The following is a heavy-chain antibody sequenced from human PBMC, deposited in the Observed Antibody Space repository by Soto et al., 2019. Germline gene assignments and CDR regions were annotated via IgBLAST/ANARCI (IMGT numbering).Heavy chain of an antibody. CDR2: VNSDESST. V-gene: IGHV3-74*01. D-gene: IGHD1-26*01. Sequence: EVQLVESGGGLVQPGGSLILSCAASGLTFTTYWMHWVRQVPGQGLVWVSHVNSDESSTNYADSVKGRFTISRDNAKNTLYLQMSSLRAEDSAVYYCARGGSGNYFNYFDYWGQGTLITVSS. CDR1: GLTFTTYW. CDR3: ARGGSGNYFNYFDY. J-gene: IGHJ4*02.